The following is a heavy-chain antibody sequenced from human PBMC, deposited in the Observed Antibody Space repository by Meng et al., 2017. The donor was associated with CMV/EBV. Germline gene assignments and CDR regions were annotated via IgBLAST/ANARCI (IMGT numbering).Heavy chain of an antibody. V-gene: IGHV3-30-3*01. CDR2: ISYGGSNK. CDR3: ARTPMSSSWYGEFDY. CDR1: GFTFSSYA. J-gene: IGHJ4*02. Sequence: LSLTCAASGFTFSSYAMHWVRQAPGKGLEWVAVISYGGSNKYYADSVKGRFTISRDNSKNTLYLQMNSLRAEDTAVYYCARTPMSSSWYGEFDYWGQGTLVTVSS. D-gene: IGHD6-13*01.